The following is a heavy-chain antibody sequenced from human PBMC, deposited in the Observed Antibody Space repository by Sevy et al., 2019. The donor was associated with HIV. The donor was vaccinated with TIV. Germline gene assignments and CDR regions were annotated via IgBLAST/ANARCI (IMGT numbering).Heavy chain of an antibody. Sequence: GGSLRLSCAASGFTFSSYAMHWVRQAPGKGLEWVAVISYDGSNKYYADSVKGRFTISRDNSKNTLYLQMNSLRAEDTAVYYCARGVGCYSYLAHWYGDLWGRGTLVTVSS. J-gene: IGHJ2*01. CDR3: ARGVGCYSYLAHWYGDL. CDR1: GFTFSSYA. CDR2: ISYDGSNK. V-gene: IGHV3-30-3*01. D-gene: IGHD5-18*01.